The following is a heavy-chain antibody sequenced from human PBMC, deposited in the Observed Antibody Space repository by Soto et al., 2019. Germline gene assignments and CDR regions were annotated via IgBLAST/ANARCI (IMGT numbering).Heavy chain of an antibody. J-gene: IGHJ4*02. CDR2: ISGSGGST. D-gene: IGHD3-22*01. CDR3: AKDLWPSDTSSPGDY. V-gene: IGHV3-23*01. CDR1: GYTFSSYA. Sequence: PGGSLRLSCAASGYTFSSYAMAWVRQAPGKGLEWVSAISGSGGSTYYADSVNGRFTISRDNSKNTVYLQMNSLRAEDTAIYFCAKDLWPSDTSSPGDYWGQGTLVTVSS.